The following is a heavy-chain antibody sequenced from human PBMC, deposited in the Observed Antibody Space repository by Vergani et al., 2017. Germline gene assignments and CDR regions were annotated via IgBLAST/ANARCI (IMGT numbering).Heavy chain of an antibody. CDR2: IYPGDSAT. CDR1: GYSFTSYW. CDR3: ARQVQLLYPGGYYYMDV. V-gene: IGHV5-51*01. J-gene: IGHJ6*03. D-gene: IGHD2-2*02. Sequence: EVQLVQSGAEVKKPGESLKISCKGSGYSFTSYWIGWVRQMPGKGLEWMGIIYPGDSATRYSPSFQGQVTISADKSISTAYLQWSSLKASDTAMYYCARQVQLLYPGGYYYMDVWGKGTTVTVSS.